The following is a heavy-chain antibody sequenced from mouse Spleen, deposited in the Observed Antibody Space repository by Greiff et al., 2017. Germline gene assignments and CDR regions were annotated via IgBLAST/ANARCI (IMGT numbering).Heavy chain of an antibody. CDR3: ARWSEKATRAMDY. J-gene: IGHJ4*01. V-gene: IGHV3-6*01. D-gene: IGHD6-1*02. Sequence: EVKLMESGPGLVKPSQSLSLTCSVTGYSITSGYYWNWIRQFPGNKLEWMGYISYDGSNNYNPSLKNRISITRDTSKNQFFLKLNSVTTEDTATYYCARWSEKATRAMDYWGQGTSVTVSS. CDR2: ISYDGSN. CDR1: GYSITSGYY.